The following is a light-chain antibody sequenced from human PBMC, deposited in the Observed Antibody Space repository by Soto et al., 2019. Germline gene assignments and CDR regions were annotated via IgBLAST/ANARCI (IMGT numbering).Light chain of an antibody. CDR1: QSVSSSY. Sequence: EPMLTQSPATQPLSPRERATISCRASQSVSSSYLAGYPQKPGQAPRVLLYGASSRATGIPERFSGSGSGTEFTLTISRLEPEDFAVYYCQQYGSSPIPFGQGTRLAIK. CDR2: GAS. CDR3: QQYGSSPIP. V-gene: IGKV3-20*01. J-gene: IGKJ5*01.